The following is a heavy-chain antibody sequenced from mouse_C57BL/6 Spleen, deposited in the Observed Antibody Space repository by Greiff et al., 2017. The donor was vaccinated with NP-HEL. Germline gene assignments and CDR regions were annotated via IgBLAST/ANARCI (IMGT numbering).Heavy chain of an antibody. CDR2: IYPGGGYT. J-gene: IGHJ3*01. CDR3: ARKDYEGAWFAY. CDR1: GYTFTNYW. V-gene: IGHV1-63*01. Sequence: QVQLQQSGAELVRPGTSVKMSCKASGYTFTNYWIGWAKQRPGHGLAWIGDIYPGGGYTNYNEKFKGQATLTADKSSSTAYMQFNSLTSEDSAIYYCARKDYEGAWFAYWGQGTLVTVSA. D-gene: IGHD2-4*01.